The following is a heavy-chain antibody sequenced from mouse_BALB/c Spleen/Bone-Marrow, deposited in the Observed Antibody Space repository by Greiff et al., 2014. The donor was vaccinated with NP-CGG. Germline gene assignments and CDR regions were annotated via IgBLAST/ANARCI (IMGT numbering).Heavy chain of an antibody. CDR2: ISTYNGNT. Sequence: LVKTGASVKISCKASGYSFTAYYMHWVRQSHGKSLEWIGYISTYNGNTGYNQKFRGKATFTVDTSSSTAYMQFNSLTSEDSAVYSCARRIGNDYFDYWGQGTILTVSS. V-gene: IGHV1S34*01. CDR1: GYSFTAYY. J-gene: IGHJ2*01. CDR3: ARRIGNDYFDY. D-gene: IGHD2-14*01.